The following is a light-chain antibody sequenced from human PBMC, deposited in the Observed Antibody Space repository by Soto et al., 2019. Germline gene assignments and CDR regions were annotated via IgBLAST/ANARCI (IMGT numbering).Light chain of an antibody. J-gene: IGKJ5*01. Sequence: SELTQARSTLPLSPGQRPSLSYRASQSVSNNYLAWYQQKPGQAPRIXSYGASNRATGIPDRFSGSGSGTEFTLTISRLEPGDFEVYYCQQYGSSPLTFGGGTRLEIK. V-gene: IGKV3-20*01. CDR1: QSVSNNY. CDR2: GAS. CDR3: QQYGSSPLT.